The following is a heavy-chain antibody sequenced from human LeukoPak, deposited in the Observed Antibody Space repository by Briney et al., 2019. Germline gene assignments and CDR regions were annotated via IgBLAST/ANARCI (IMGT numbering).Heavy chain of an antibody. CDR2: IYYSGST. Sequence: SETLSLTCTVSGGSISSGDHYWRWIRQPPGKGLEWIGYIYYSGSTYYHPALKSRVTISVDTSKNQFSLKLSSVTAADTAVYYCARDGGYCSSTSCYGKEDIVVVVAARPYGMDVWGQGTTVTVSS. J-gene: IGHJ6*02. CDR1: GGSISSGDHY. V-gene: IGHV4-30-4*01. D-gene: IGHD2-2*01. CDR3: ARDGGYCSSTSCYGKEDIVVVVAARPYGMDV.